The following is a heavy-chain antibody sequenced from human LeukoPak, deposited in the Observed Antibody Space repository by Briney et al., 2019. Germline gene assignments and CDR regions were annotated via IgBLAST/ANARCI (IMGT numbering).Heavy chain of an antibody. Sequence: SQTLSLTCTVSGASISSGGYYWSSIRQHPGKGLEWIGYIYYSGSTYYNPSLKSRVTISLDTSEHQFSLNLSSVTTADTALYYCARQTVSNDYGDYAIDYWGQGTLVTVSS. D-gene: IGHD4-17*01. CDR2: IYYSGST. V-gene: IGHV4-31*03. CDR1: GASISSGGYY. CDR3: ARQTVSNDYGDYAIDY. J-gene: IGHJ4*02.